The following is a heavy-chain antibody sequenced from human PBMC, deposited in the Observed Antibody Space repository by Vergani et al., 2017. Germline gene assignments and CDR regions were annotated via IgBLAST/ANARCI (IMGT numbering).Heavy chain of an antibody. V-gene: IGHV4-59*01. D-gene: IGHD2-2*01. J-gene: IGHJ5*02. Sequence: VQLQESGPGLVKPSETLSLTCTVSGGSISSYYWSWIRQPPGKGLEWIGYIYYSGSTNYNPSLKSRVTISVDTSNNQFALKLSSLTAANTAVYYCARAQCSSASCYRNNWFDPWGQGTLVTVSS. CDR3: ARAQCSSASCYRNNWFDP. CDR1: GGSISSYY. CDR2: IYYSGST.